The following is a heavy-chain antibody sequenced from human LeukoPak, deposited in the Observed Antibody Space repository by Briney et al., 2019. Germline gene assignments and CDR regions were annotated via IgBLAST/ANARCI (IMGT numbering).Heavy chain of an antibody. D-gene: IGHD4-17*01. CDR1: GFTFSSYS. Sequence: GGSLRLSCAASGFTFSSYSMNWVRQAPGKGLEWVSSISSSSSYIYYADSVKGRFTISRDNAKNSLYLQMNSLRAEDAAVYYCARVDYDYDDLFDYWGQGTLVTVSS. CDR3: ARVDYDYDDLFDY. V-gene: IGHV3-21*04. J-gene: IGHJ4*02. CDR2: ISSSSSYI.